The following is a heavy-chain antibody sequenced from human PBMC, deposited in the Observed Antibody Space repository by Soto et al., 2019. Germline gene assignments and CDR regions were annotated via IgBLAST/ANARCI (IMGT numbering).Heavy chain of an antibody. CDR2: INHSGST. CDR1: GGSFSSYY. Sequence: PSETLSLTCAVYGGSFSSYYWSWIRQPPGKGLEWIGEINHSGSTNYNPSLKSRVTISVDTSKNQFSLKLSSVTAADTAVYYCARGFDFWSGRWSYWGQGTLVTVSS. J-gene: IGHJ4*02. V-gene: IGHV4-34*01. D-gene: IGHD3-3*01. CDR3: ARGFDFWSGRWSY.